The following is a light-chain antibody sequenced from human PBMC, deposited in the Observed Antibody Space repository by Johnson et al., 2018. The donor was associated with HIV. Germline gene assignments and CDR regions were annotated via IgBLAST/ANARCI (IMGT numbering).Light chain of an antibody. J-gene: IGLJ1*01. Sequence: QSVLTQPPSVSAAPGQKVTISCSGSSSNIGNNYVSWYQQFPGTAPKLLIYENNKRPSGIPDRFSGSKSGTSTTLGITGLQTGDEAVHYSGTWVSSLGTGGGVMYVFGTGTKVTVL. CDR3: GTWVSSLGTGGGVMYV. V-gene: IGLV1-51*02. CDR2: ENN. CDR1: SSNIGNNY.